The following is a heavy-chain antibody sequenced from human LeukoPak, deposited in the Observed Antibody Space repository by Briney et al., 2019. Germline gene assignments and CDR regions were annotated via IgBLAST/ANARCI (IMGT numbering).Heavy chain of an antibody. CDR3: ARGHPCSGGSCYIDY. D-gene: IGHD2-15*01. CDR2: ISSSSSYI. J-gene: IGHJ4*02. Sequence: GGSLRLSCAASGFTFSSYSMNWVRQAPGKGLEWVSSISSSSSYIYYADSVKGRFTTSRDNAKNSLYLQMNSLRAEDTAVYYCARGHPCSGGSCYIDYWGLGTLVTVSS. CDR1: GFTFSSYS. V-gene: IGHV3-21*01.